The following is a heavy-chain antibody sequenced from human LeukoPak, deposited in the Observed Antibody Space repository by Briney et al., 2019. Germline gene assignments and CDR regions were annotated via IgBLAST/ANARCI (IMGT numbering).Heavy chain of an antibody. Sequence: SETLSLTCTVSGGSISSYYWSWIRQPPGKGQEWIGYIYYSGSTNYNPSLKSRVTIPVDTSKNQFSLKLSSVTAADTAVYYCARVSGYNYYYYYMDVWGKGTTVTVSS. V-gene: IGHV4-59*01. J-gene: IGHJ6*03. CDR2: IYYSGST. CDR1: GGSISSYY. D-gene: IGHD6-25*01. CDR3: ARVSGYNYYYYYMDV.